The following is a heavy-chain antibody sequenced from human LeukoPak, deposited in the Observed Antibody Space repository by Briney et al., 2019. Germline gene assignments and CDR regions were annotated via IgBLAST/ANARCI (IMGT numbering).Heavy chain of an antibody. CDR1: GGSISSYY. CDR3: ARARYYDYVWGSYRAYYFDY. D-gene: IGHD3-16*02. J-gene: IGHJ4*02. V-gene: IGHV4-59*01. Sequence: SETLSLTCTVSGGSISSYYWSWIRQAPGKGLEWIGYIYYSGSTNYNPSLKSRVTISVDTSKNQFSLKLSSVTAADTAVYYCARARYYDYVWGSYRAYYFDYWGQGTLVTVSS. CDR2: IYYSGST.